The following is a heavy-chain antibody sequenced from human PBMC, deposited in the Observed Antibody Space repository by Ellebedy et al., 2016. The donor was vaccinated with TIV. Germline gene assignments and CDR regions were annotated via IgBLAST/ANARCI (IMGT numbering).Heavy chain of an antibody. D-gene: IGHD4-17*01. Sequence: GESLKISCAASGSTFSSYWMHWVRQAPGKGLEWVSSISSSSNYIYYADSVKGRFTISRDNAKNSLYLQMNSLRVEDTAVYYCARVSYGEIDYWGQGTLVTVSS. CDR2: ISSSSNYI. CDR3: ARVSYGEIDY. V-gene: IGHV3-21*01. J-gene: IGHJ4*02. CDR1: GSTFSSYW.